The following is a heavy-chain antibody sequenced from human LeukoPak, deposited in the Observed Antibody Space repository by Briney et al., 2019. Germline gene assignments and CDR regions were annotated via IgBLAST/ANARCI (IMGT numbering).Heavy chain of an antibody. CDR1: GYTLTGYY. CDR2: INPNSGGT. CDR3: ARWEIAIDYYYYYGMDV. V-gene: IGHV1-2*02. D-gene: IGHD1-26*01. J-gene: IGHJ6*02. Sequence: GASVKVSCKASGYTLTGYYMHWVRQAPGQGLEWMGWINPNSGGTNYAQKFQGRVTMTRDTSISTAYMELSRLRSDDTAVYYCARWEIAIDYYYYYGMDVWGQGTTVTVSS.